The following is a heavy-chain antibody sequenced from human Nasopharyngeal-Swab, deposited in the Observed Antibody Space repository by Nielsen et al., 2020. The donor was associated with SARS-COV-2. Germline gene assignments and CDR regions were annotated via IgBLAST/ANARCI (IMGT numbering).Heavy chain of an antibody. D-gene: IGHD5-12*01. V-gene: IGHV3-21*01. J-gene: IGHJ3*02. CDR1: GFTLSNYG. CDR2: ISSRSSYI. Sequence: GGSLRLSCAASGFTLSNYGMNWVRQAPGKGLEWVSFISSRSSYIYYADSLRGRFTISRDNAKNSLYLQMNSLRAEDTAVYYCAREGVDSASDYSEPFDIWGQGTMVTVSS. CDR3: AREGVDSASDYSEPFDI.